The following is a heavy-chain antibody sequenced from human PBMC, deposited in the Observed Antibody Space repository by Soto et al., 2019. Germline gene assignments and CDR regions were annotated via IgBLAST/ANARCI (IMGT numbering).Heavy chain of an antibody. V-gene: IGHV3-7*01. CDR2: INQDGSGN. Sequence: GGSLRLSCAASGFTFSDYWMSWVRQAPGKGLEWVANINQDGSGNYYVGSVKGRFTISRDNAKNSLYLQRNSLRADDTAEYFCARDLLARSDSWGQGSLVTVSS. J-gene: IGHJ4*02. D-gene: IGHD2-15*01. CDR1: GFTFSDYW. CDR3: ARDLLARSDS.